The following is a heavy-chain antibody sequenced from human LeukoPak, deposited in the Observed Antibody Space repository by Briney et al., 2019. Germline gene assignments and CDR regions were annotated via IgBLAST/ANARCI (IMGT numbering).Heavy chain of an antibody. CDR2: IYHSGST. CDR1: GGSISSGDYY. CDR3: ASGGFGATTWFDP. J-gene: IGHJ5*02. D-gene: IGHD3-10*01. V-gene: IGHV4-30-4*01. Sequence: SETLSLTCTVSGGSISSGDYYWSWIRQPPGKGLEWIGYIYHSGSTYYNPSLKSRVTISVDTSKNQFSLKLSSVTAADTAVYYCASGGFGATTWFDPWGQGTLVTVSS.